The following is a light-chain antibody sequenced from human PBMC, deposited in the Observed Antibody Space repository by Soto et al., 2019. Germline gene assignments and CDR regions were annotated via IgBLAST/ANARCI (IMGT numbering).Light chain of an antibody. Sequence: QSVLTQPASVSGSPGQSITISCTGTSSDIGVYDFVSWYQQHPGKAPKLVISEVSNRPSGVSHRFSGSKSGNTASLTISGLQTEDEADYYCSSYTGGDPLYLFGSGTKVTVL. J-gene: IGLJ1*01. V-gene: IGLV2-14*01. CDR2: EVS. CDR3: SSYTGGDPLYL. CDR1: SSDIGVYDF.